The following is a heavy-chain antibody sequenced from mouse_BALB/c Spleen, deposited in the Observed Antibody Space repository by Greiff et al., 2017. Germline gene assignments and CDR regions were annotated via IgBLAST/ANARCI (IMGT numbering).Heavy chain of an antibody. Sequence: EVQLVESGPGLVKPSQSLSLTCSVTGYSITSGYYWNWIRQFPGNKLEWMGYISYDGSNNYNPSLKNRISITRDTSKNQFFLKLNSVTTEDTATYYCARWLYYGTFDYWGQGTTLTVSS. CDR1: GYSITSGYY. CDR2: ISYDGSN. J-gene: IGHJ2*01. V-gene: IGHV3-6*02. D-gene: IGHD1-1*01. CDR3: ARWLYYGTFDY.